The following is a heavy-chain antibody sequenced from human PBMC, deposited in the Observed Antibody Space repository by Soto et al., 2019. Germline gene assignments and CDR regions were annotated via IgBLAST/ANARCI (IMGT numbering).Heavy chain of an antibody. V-gene: IGHV1-18*04. CDR2: ISGYNDNT. CDR1: GYSFTNYG. Sequence: ASVKVSCKASGYSFTNYGISWVRQAPGQGLEWMGWISGYNDNTKYAQKLQGRVTLTTDTSTTTAYLELRSLRSDDTAVYYCVRQYYDFWTDYPDFDYWGQGTLVTVSS. J-gene: IGHJ4*02. CDR3: VRQYYDFWTDYPDFDY. D-gene: IGHD3-3*01.